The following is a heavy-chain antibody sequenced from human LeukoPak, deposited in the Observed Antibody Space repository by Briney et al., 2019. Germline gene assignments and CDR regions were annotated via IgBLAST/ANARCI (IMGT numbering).Heavy chain of an antibody. J-gene: IGHJ5*02. CDR1: GGSISSSSYY. CDR2: IYYSGST. Sequence: SETLSLTCTVSGGSISSSSYYWGWIRQPPGKGLEWIGSIYYSGSTYYNPSLKSRVTISVDTSKNQFSLKLSSVTAADTAVYYCARGFPSGEDITMIVVDVNWFDPWGQGTLVTVSS. V-gene: IGHV4-39*07. D-gene: IGHD3-22*01. CDR3: ARGFPSGEDITMIVVDVNWFDP.